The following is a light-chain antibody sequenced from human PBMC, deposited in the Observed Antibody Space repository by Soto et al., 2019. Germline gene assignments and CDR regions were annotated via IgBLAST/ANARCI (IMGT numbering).Light chain of an antibody. J-gene: IGLJ2*01. V-gene: IGLV2-14*03. CDR3: SSYTSSSVV. Sequence: QSVLTQPASVSGSPGQSITISCAGPNSDVGDYNYFSWYQHHPGKAPKLILYDVTSRPSGVSDRFSGSKSGNTASLTISGLRAEDEADYYCSSYTSSSVVFGGGTKLTVL. CDR1: NSDVGDYNY. CDR2: DVT.